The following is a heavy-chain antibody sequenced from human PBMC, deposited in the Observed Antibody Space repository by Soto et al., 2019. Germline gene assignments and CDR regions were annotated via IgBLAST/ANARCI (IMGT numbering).Heavy chain of an antibody. Sequence: QVQLQQSGPGLVKPSQTLSLTCAISGDSVSSNSATWNWIRQSPSRGLEWLGRTYYRSKWYSDYAVSVTSRITINPATSEHPFSLHLNSVTPEDTAVYSCVRARGVRHDAFDIWGQGTMVTVSS. CDR2: TYYRSKWYS. J-gene: IGHJ3*02. CDR3: VRARGVRHDAFDI. CDR1: GDSVSSNSAT. D-gene: IGHD2-8*01. V-gene: IGHV6-1*01.